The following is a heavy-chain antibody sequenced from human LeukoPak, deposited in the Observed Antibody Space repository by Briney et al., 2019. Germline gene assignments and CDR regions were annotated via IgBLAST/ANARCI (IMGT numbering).Heavy chain of an antibody. V-gene: IGHV6-1*01. CDR2: TYYRSKWYN. D-gene: IGHD6-19*01. CDR1: GDSVSSKNGA. CDR3: ARDFGTTGWHTFDY. Sequence: SQTLSLTCVVSGDSVSSKNGAWNWLRQSPSRGHEWLGRTYYRSKWYNDYAESMEGRMTISQDTSRNQYSLHLNSVTPDDTAVYYCARDFGTTGWHTFDYWGQGTLVTVSS. J-gene: IGHJ4*02.